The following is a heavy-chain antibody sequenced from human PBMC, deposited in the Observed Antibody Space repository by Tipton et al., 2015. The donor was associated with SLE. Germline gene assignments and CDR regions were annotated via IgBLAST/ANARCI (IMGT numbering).Heavy chain of an antibody. CDR2: IYTSGST. CDR1: GGSISSYY. CDR3: ARGKTRVEY. J-gene: IGHJ4*02. Sequence: TLSLTCTVSGGSISSYYWSWIRQPPGKGLEWIGYIYTSGSTSYNPSLKSRVTISVDTSKNQVSLKLNSVTAADTAVYYCARGKTRVEYWGQGTLVTVSS. D-gene: IGHD1-14*01. V-gene: IGHV4-4*08.